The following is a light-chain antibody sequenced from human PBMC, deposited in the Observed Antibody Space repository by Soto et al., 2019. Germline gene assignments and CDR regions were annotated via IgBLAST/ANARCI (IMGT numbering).Light chain of an antibody. J-gene: IGKJ4*01. CDR1: QTVRNNC. CDR3: QQFSSYPLT. Sequence: EFVFTQSPGTLSLSPGERATLSCRASQTVRNNCLAWYQQKPGQAPRLLIYDASSRATGIPDRFSGGGSGTDFTLTISRLEPEDFAVYYCQQFSSYPLTFGGGTKVDIK. V-gene: IGKV3-20*01. CDR2: DAS.